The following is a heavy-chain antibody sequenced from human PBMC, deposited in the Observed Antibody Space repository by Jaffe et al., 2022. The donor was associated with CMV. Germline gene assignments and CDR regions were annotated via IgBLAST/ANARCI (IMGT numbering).Heavy chain of an antibody. Sequence: EVQLVESGGSLVQPGGSLRLSCVVSGFTVSSNYMNWVRQAPGKGLEWVSVIYSGGSTYYADSVKGRFTISRDSSKNTLYLQMNSLRVEDTAVYYCARVMTWWEQPNDEGVDYWGQGTLVTVSS. CDR2: IYSGGST. CDR1: GFTVSSNY. D-gene: IGHD1-1*01. V-gene: IGHV3-66*01. J-gene: IGHJ4*02. CDR3: ARVMTWWEQPNDEGVDY.